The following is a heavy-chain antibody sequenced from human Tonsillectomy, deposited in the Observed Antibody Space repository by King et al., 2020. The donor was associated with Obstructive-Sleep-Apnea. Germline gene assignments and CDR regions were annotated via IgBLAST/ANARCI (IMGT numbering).Heavy chain of an antibody. J-gene: IGHJ4*02. CDR1: GFIFSSYA. Sequence: VQLVESGGGVVQPGRSLRLSCAASGFIFSSYAMHWVRQAPGKGLEWVSGISYDGSNQYDAESVKGRFTVSRDNSKNTLYLQMNSLRAEDTAVYYCASGYYPDYWGQGILVTVSS. CDR2: ISYDGSNQ. V-gene: IGHV3-30*04. D-gene: IGHD2/OR15-2a*01. CDR3: ASGYYPDY.